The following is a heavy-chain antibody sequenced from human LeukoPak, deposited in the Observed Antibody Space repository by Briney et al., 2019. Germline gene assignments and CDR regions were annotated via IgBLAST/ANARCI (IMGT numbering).Heavy chain of an antibody. Sequence: ASVTVSCKASGYTFTGYYMHWVRQAPGQGLEWMGWINPNSGGTNYAQKLQGRVTMTRDTSISTAYMELSRLRSDDTAVYYCARDLPEITIFGVVSQFDYWGQGTLVTVSS. D-gene: IGHD3-3*01. J-gene: IGHJ4*02. CDR3: ARDLPEITIFGVVSQFDY. V-gene: IGHV1-2*02. CDR2: INPNSGGT. CDR1: GYTFTGYY.